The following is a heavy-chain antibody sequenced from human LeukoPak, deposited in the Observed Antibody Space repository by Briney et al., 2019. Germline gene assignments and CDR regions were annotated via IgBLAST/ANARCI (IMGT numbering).Heavy chain of an antibody. Sequence: GGSLRLSCAASGFTFSSYSMNWVRQAPGKGLEWVSSISGSSSYIYYADSVKGRFTISRDNAKNSLYLQMNSLRAEDTAVYYCARAPYDGSGRPYFDYWGQGTLVTVSS. CDR3: ARAPYDGSGRPYFDY. CDR1: GFTFSSYS. CDR2: ISGSSSYI. V-gene: IGHV3-21*01. D-gene: IGHD3-22*01. J-gene: IGHJ4*02.